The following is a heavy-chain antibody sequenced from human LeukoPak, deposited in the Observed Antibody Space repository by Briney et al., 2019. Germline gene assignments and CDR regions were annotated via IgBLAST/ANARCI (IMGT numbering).Heavy chain of an antibody. V-gene: IGHV1-8*03. CDR2: MNPSSGYT. CDR3: ARGRAWGDGYNYPY. CDR1: GYTFTTYD. D-gene: IGHD5-24*01. J-gene: IGHJ4*02. Sequence: GASVKVSCKPSGYTFTTYDINLVRQATGQGLEWMGWMNPSSGYTGYAQKFQGRVTISRNTSISTAYMELSSLSSEDTAVYYCARGRAWGDGYNYPYWGQGTLVTVSS.